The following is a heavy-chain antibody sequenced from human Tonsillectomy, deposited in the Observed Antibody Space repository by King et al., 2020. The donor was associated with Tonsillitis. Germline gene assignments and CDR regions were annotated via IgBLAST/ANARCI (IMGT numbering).Heavy chain of an antibody. Sequence: VQLVESGGGLVQPGGSLKLSCAASGFTFSGSAMHWVRQASGKGLEWVGRIISKANSYATVYAASVKGRFTISRDDSKNTAYLQMNSLKTEDTAVYYCTSRAVAGPGPPCWGQGTLVTVSS. V-gene: IGHV3-73*01. CDR2: IISKANSYAT. CDR1: GFTFSGSA. J-gene: IGHJ4*02. CDR3: TSRAVAGPGPPC. D-gene: IGHD6-19*01.